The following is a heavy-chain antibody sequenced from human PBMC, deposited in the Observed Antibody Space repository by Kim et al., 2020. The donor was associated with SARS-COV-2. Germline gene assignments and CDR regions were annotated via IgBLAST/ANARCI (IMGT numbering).Heavy chain of an antibody. CDR1: GGSISSYY. D-gene: IGHD4-17*01. CDR3: ARQTTVTTNFDY. V-gene: IGHV4-59*08. J-gene: IGHJ4*02. Sequence: SETLSLTCTVSGGSISSYYWSWIRQPPGKGLEWIGYIYYSGSTNYNPSLKSRVTISVDTSKNQFSLKLSSVTAADTAVYYCARQTTVTTNFDYWGQGTLV. CDR2: IYYSGST.